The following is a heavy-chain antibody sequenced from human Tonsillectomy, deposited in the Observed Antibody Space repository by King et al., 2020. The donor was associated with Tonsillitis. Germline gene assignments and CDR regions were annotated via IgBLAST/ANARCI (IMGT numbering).Heavy chain of an antibody. CDR2: ISGSCGST. CDR3: AKSTLYGDYEGGVFDY. D-gene: IGHD4-17*01. V-gene: IGHV3-23*04. Sequence: VQLVESGGGLVQPGGSLRLSCAASGFTFSSYAMSWFRLAPGKGLEWVSAISGSCGSTYYAASVKGRFPISRDNSKTTLYLQVCSLRAEDTSVYYCAKSTLYGDYEGGVFDYWGQGTLVTVSS. J-gene: IGHJ4*02. CDR1: GFTFSSYA.